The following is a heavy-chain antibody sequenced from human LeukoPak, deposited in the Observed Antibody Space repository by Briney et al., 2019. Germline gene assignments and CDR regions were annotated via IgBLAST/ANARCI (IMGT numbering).Heavy chain of an antibody. D-gene: IGHD3-10*01. J-gene: IGHJ6*02. CDR2: IYTSGST. CDR3: ARAGTGLLCFGEDNYYCYGMDV. V-gene: IGHV4-4*07. Sequence: SETLSLTCTVSGGSISSYYWSWIRQPAGKGLEWIGRIYTSGSTNYNPSLKSRVTMSVDTSKNQFSLKLSSVTAADTAVYYCARAGTGLLCFGEDNYYCYGMDVWGQGTTVTVSS. CDR1: GGSISSYY.